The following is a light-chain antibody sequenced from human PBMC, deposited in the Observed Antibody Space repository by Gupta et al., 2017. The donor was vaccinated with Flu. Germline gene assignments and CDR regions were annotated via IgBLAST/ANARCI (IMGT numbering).Light chain of an antibody. CDR2: DAS. CDR1: QSVSSY. Sequence: YPARLSLSPGERATLSCRDSQSVSSYFGWYQQKPGQAPRLLIYDASKCVSGTPDRFSGSGSVKDFTLTSSSLEPEDFAVYYGQQRSDWQTFGQGTKVEIK. CDR3: QQRSDWQT. J-gene: IGKJ1*01. V-gene: IGKV3-11*01.